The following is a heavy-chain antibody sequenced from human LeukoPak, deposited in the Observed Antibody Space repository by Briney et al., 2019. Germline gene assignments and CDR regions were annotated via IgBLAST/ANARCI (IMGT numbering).Heavy chain of an antibody. CDR3: ARLRFLEWLPPYFDY. J-gene: IGHJ4*02. CDR1: GFTFSSYS. D-gene: IGHD3-3*01. CDR2: ISSSSSYI. Sequence: GGSLRLSCAASGFTFSSYSMNWVRQAPGKGLEWVSSISSSSSYIYYADSVKGRFTISRDNAKNSLYLQMNSLRAEDTAVYYCARLRFLEWLPPYFDYWGQGTLVTVSS. V-gene: IGHV3-21*01.